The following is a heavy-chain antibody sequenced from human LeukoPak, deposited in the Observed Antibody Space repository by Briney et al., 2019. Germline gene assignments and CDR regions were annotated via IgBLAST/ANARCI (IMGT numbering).Heavy chain of an antibody. V-gene: IGHV1-2*02. CDR3: ATTELGAAAGTGTFDY. D-gene: IGHD6-13*01. Sequence: GASVKVSCKAPGYTLTGYYMHWVRQAPGQGLEWMGWINPNSGGTNYAQKFQGRVTMTRDTSISTAYMELSRLRSDDTAVYYCATTELGAAAGTGTFDYWGQGTLVTVSS. CDR1: GYTLTGYY. J-gene: IGHJ4*02. CDR2: INPNSGGT.